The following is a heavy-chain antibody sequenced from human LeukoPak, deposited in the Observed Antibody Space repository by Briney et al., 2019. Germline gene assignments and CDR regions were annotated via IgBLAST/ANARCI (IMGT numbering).Heavy chain of an antibody. V-gene: IGHV1-18*01. D-gene: IGHD3-22*01. CDR3: ARDNGGAYYFDTSAYYHNDAFDI. J-gene: IGHJ3*02. CDR1: GYTFTSFG. Sequence: ASVKVSCKASGYTFTSFGISWLRQAPGQGLEWMGWISARNGNINYAQRFQGRVTMTTDTSTSTAYMELRSLRSDVTAVYYCARDNGGAYYFDTSAYYHNDAFDIWGQGTMVTVSS. CDR2: ISARNGNI.